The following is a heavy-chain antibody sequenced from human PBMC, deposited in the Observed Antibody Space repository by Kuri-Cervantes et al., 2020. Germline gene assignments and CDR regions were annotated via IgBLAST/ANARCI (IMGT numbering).Heavy chain of an antibody. CDR1: GGPISGYY. Sequence: SETLSLTCTVSGGPISGYYWSWIRQPPGKGLEWIGYIYRSGSTYYNPSLKSRVTISVDRSKNQFSLKLSSVTAADTSVYYCARVGVYSGYDFTHWGQGTLVTVSS. D-gene: IGHD5-12*01. V-gene: IGHV4-30-2*01. CDR3: ARVGVYSGYDFTH. J-gene: IGHJ4*02. CDR2: IYRSGST.